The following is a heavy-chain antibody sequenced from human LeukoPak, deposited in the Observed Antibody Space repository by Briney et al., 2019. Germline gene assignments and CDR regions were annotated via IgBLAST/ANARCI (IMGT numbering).Heavy chain of an antibody. J-gene: IGHJ6*02. D-gene: IGHD1-26*01. CDR1: GFTFTKFG. CDR3: VKGKWEDNHYYYGLDV. CDR2: ISYDAFDE. Sequence: GGSLRLSCSASGFTFTKFGMHWVRQSPGKGLEWVAAISYDAFDEDYGRSVRGRFTISRDNSKNTVDLQMSSLRPEDTAVYFCVKGKWEDNHYYYGLDVWGQGTSVIVAS. V-gene: IGHV3-30*18.